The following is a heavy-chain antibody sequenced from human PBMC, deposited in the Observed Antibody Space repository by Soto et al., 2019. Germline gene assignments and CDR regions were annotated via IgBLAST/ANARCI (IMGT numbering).Heavy chain of an antibody. J-gene: IGHJ4*02. Sequence: SETLSLTCAVSGGSFTNSYWSWIRQPPGKGLEWIGEIYNRGFTNYNPSLKSRVTISVDTSKNQFSLKLNSVTAADTAVYYCAGGGVYIWGSGGLSYYFDYWGQGTLVTVS. CDR1: GGSFTNSY. CDR2: IYNRGFT. D-gene: IGHD2-15*01. CDR3: AGGGVYIWGSGGLSYYFDY. V-gene: IGHV4-34*01.